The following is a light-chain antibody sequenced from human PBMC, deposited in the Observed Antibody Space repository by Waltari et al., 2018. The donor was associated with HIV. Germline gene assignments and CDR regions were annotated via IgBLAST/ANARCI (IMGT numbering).Light chain of an antibody. CDR1: QSISSY. J-gene: IGKJ1*01. V-gene: IGKV1-39*01. Sequence: DVQMTQSPSSLSASVGDRVTITCRASQSISSYLNWYQQKPGKAPKLLIYAASSLQSGVPSRFSGSGSGTDFTLTISSLQPEEFAAYYCQQSYNTPQTFGQGTKVEI. CDR2: AAS. CDR3: QQSYNTPQT.